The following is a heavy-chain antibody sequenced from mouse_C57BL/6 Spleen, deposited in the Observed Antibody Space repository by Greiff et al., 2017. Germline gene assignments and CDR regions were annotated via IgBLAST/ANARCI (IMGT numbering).Heavy chain of an antibody. Sequence: VQLQQSGPELVKPGASVKISCKASGYAFSSSWMNWVKQRPGKGLEWIGRIYPGDGDTNYNGKFKGKATLTADKSSSTAYMQLSSLTSEDSAVYVCARDYGSREPYAMDYWGQGTSVTVSS. V-gene: IGHV1-82*01. CDR1: GYAFSSSW. CDR3: ARDYGSREPYAMDY. CDR2: IYPGDGDT. J-gene: IGHJ4*01. D-gene: IGHD1-1*01.